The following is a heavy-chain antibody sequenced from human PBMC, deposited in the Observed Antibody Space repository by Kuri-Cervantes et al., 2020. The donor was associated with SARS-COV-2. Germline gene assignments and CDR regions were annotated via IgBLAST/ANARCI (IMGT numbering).Heavy chain of an antibody. CDR3: ARGSYSFGVDY. J-gene: IGHJ4*02. CDR2: IYSSGSI. V-gene: IGHV4-34*09. CDR1: GGSFSGYY. Sequence: SCAVYGGSFSGYYWSWIRQPPGKGLEWIGYIYSSGSIYYSPSLKSRVTISIDTSKNQFSLNLTSVTAADTAVYSCARGSYSFGVDYWGQGTLVTVSS. D-gene: IGHD1-26*01.